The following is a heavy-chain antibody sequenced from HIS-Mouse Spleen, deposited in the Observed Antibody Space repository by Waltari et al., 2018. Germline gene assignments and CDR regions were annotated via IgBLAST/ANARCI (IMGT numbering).Heavy chain of an antibody. CDR3: YSSSSFDY. J-gene: IGHJ4*02. CDR1: VGSFSGYY. V-gene: IGHV4-34*01. CDR2: INHSGST. Sequence: QVQLQQWGAGLLKPSETLSLTCAVYVGSFSGYYWSGIGQPPGKGLGWIGEINHSGSTNYNPSLKSRVTISVDTSKNQFSLKLSSVTAADTCARAGYSSSSFDYWGQGTLVTVSS. D-gene: IGHD6-6*01.